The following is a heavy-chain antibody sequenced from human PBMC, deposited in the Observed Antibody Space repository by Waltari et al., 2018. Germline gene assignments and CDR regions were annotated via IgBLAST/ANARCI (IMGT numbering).Heavy chain of an antibody. V-gene: IGHV3-30*03. J-gene: IGHJ3*02. D-gene: IGHD3-9*01. CDR1: GFSFNIYG. CDR2: ISDDGNNK. Sequence: LLESGGGVVQPGRSLRLSCVASGFSFNIYGIHWVRQAPGKGLAWVASISDDGNNKYYGDSVRGRFTIARDSPKNTLYLQMNTVTVEDSAVYYCAILTGGSEAFDIWGQGTMVIVSS. CDR3: AILTGGSEAFDI.